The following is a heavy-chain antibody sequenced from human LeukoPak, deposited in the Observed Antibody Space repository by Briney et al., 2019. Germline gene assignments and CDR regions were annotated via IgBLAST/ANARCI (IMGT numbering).Heavy chain of an antibody. CDR1: GFSLPTSGVG. Sequence: SGPTLVHPTPPLTLTCTFSGFSLPTSGVGVGWIRQPPEKALGWLALIYWDDDKRYSPSLKSRLTITKDTSKNQVVLTMTNMDPVDTATYYCAHRRVGSGWTTGPIYYWGQGTLVTVSS. CDR3: AHRRVGSGWTTGPIYY. J-gene: IGHJ4*02. D-gene: IGHD6-19*01. V-gene: IGHV2-5*02. CDR2: IYWDDDK.